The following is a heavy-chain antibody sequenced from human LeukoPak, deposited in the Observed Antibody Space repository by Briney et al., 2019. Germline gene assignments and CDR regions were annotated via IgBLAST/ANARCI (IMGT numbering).Heavy chain of an antibody. CDR2: INPNSGGT. J-gene: IGHJ4*02. V-gene: IGHV1-2*02. Sequence: ASVKVSCKASGYTFTGYYMHWVRQAPGQGLEWMGWINPNSGGTNYAQKFQGRVTMTRNTSISTAYMELSSLRSEDTAVYYCARVPNYYDSSGRCFDYWGQGTLVTVSS. CDR3: ARVPNYYDSSGRCFDY. CDR1: GYTFTGYY. D-gene: IGHD3-22*01.